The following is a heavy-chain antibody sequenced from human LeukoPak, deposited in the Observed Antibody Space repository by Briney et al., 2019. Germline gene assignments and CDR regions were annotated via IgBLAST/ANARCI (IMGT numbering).Heavy chain of an antibody. J-gene: IGHJ4*02. Sequence: ASVKVSCKASGYTFTSYGISWVRQAPGQGLEWMGWIDPNSGGTNYAQKFQGRVTMTRDTSISTAYMELSRLRSDDTAVYYCARDFQYCSSTSCYYYFDYWGQGTLVTVSS. CDR1: GYTFTSYG. CDR2: IDPNSGGT. D-gene: IGHD2-2*01. CDR3: ARDFQYCSSTSCYYYFDY. V-gene: IGHV1-2*02.